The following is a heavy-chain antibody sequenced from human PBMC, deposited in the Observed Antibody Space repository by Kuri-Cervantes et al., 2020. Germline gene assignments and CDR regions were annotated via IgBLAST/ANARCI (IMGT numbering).Heavy chain of an antibody. CDR3: ARGCGGDCYSYYGMDV. Sequence: SETLSLTCTVSGGSISSGGYYWSWIRQHPGKGLEWIGYIYYSGSTYYNPSLKSRVTISVDTSKNQFSLKLSSVTAADTAVYYCARGCGGDCYSYYGMDVWGQGTTVTVSS. CDR1: GGSISSGGYY. J-gene: IGHJ6*02. CDR2: IYYSGST. V-gene: IGHV4-31*03. D-gene: IGHD2-21*02.